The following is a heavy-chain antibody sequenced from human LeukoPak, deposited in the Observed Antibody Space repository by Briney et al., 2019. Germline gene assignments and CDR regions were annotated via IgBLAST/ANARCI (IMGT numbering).Heavy chain of an antibody. CDR2: INNGGST. CDR3: VGWATPAYYYRYMDV. J-gene: IGHJ6*03. CDR1: GFSFSGYY. V-gene: IGHV4-34*01. Sequence: PSETLSLTCAAYGFSFSGYYWSWVRQPPGKGLEWVGEINNGGSTNYNPSLKSRATISVDTSNNQFSLKLTSVTAADTAVYYCVGWATPAYYYRYMDVCGKRATVTLSS. D-gene: IGHD5-12*01.